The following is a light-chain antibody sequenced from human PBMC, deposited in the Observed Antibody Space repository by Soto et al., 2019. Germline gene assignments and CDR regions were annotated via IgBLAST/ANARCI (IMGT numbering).Light chain of an antibody. V-gene: IGLV2-14*01. J-gene: IGLJ3*02. CDR3: FSYTSSDTLV. CDR1: SSDVGGYNY. Sequence: QSALTQPASVSGSPGQSITISCIGTSSDVGGYNYVSWFQQHPGEVPKLMIYEVSNRPSGVSNRFSGSKSGNTASLTISGLQAEDEADYYCFSYTSSDTLVFGGGTKLTVL. CDR2: EVS.